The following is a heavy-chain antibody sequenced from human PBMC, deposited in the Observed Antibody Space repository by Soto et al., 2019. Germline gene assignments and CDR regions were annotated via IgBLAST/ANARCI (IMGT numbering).Heavy chain of an antibody. Sequence: PGGSLRLSCAASGFTFSSYEMNWGRQAPGKGLEWVSYISSSGSTIYYADSVKGRFTISRDNAKNSLYLQMNSLRAEDTAVYYCXRDPDYYDSSGYLAFDIWGQGTMVTVSS. V-gene: IGHV3-48*03. D-gene: IGHD3-22*01. J-gene: IGHJ3*02. CDR1: GFTFSSYE. CDR3: XRDPDYYDSSGYLAFDI. CDR2: ISSSGSTI.